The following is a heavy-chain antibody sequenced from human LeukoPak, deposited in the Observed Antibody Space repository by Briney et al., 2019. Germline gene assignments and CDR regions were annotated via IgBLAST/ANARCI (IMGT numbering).Heavy chain of an antibody. V-gene: IGHV4-61*02. J-gene: IGHJ4*02. D-gene: IGHD6-13*01. CDR1: GGSISSGCYY. CDR3: ARGLAASCMGPLLDY. CDR2: IYPSGSN. Sequence: PSETLSLTCTDSGGSISSGCYYWSWIRPPAGKGLEWIGRIYPSGSNNYTPSLKSRVTISVDTSKNQFSLKLSSVTAADAAVYYCARGLAASCMGPLLDYWGQGTLLSVFS.